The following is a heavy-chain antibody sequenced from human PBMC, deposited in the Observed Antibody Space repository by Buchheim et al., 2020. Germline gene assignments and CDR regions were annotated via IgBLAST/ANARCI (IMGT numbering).Heavy chain of an antibody. J-gene: IGHJ4*02. CDR3: VRFGIVPPIYYFDY. CDR2: IKEDGTEV. V-gene: IGHV3-7*01. D-gene: IGHD2/OR15-2a*01. CDR1: GFTFSNYW. Sequence: EVQLVEFGGGLAQPGGSLRLSCAASGFTFSNYWMSWVRQAPGKGLEWVANIKEDGTEVHFVDSVKGRFFISRDNARNSLYLQLNSLRVEDSAMYYCVRFGIVPPIYYFDYWGQGT.